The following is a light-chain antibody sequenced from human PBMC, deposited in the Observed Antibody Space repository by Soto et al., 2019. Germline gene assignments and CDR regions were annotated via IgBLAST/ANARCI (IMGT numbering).Light chain of an antibody. CDR1: TGAVTSGHY. CDR3: LLSYSGARQV. J-gene: IGLJ2*01. CDR2: DTS. Sequence: QAVVTQEPSLTVSPGGTVTLTCGSSTGAVTSGHYPYWFQQKPGQAPRTLIYDTSNKHSWTPARFSGSLLGGKAALTLSGAQPEDEAEYYCLLSYSGARQVFGGGTKVIVL. V-gene: IGLV7-46*01.